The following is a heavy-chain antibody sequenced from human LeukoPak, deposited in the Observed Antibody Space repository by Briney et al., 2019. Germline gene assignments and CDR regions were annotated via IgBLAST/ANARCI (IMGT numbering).Heavy chain of an antibody. J-gene: IGHJ3*02. CDR3: ARDLGNLINAYDI. Sequence: GGSLRLSCAASGFTFSDYWMHWVRQAPGKGLVWVSRISRDESTTNYADSVKGRFTISRDNAKGTLYFQMNSLRPEDTAVYYCARDLGNLINAYDIWGQGTMVTVSS. CDR1: GFTFSDYW. CDR2: ISRDESTT. D-gene: IGHD1-26*01. V-gene: IGHV3-74*01.